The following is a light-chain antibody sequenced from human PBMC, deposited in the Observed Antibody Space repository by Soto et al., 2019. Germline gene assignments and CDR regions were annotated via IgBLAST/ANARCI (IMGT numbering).Light chain of an antibody. Sequence: QSVVTQPPSVSGTPGQGVIISCSNVGRHEVSWYQQVPGMAPKLLIHTTSQRPSGVPDRFSAYQSDTSASLAIRGLQSDDEADYFCSSWDYSLSGVVFGRGTKLTVL. V-gene: IGLV1-44*01. CDR1: NVGRHE. CDR3: SSWDYSLSGVV. CDR2: TTS. J-gene: IGLJ2*01.